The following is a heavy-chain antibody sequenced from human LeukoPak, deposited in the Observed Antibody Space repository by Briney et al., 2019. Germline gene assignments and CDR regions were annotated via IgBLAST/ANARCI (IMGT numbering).Heavy chain of an antibody. Sequence: PGGSLRLSCAASGFTFSSYGMHWVRQAPGKGLEWVAVIWYDGSNKYYADSVKGRFTISRDNSKNTLYLQMNSLRAEDTAVYYCARDSGWYLTYHFDYWGQGTLVTVSS. D-gene: IGHD6-19*01. CDR1: GFTFSSYG. V-gene: IGHV3-33*01. CDR3: ARDSGWYLTYHFDY. J-gene: IGHJ4*02. CDR2: IWYDGSNK.